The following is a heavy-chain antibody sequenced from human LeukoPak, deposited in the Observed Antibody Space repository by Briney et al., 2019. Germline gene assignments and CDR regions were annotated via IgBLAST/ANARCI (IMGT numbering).Heavy chain of an antibody. CDR2: ISYDGSNK. J-gene: IGHJ4*02. D-gene: IGHD3-22*01. Sequence: GGSLRLSCAASGFTFSSYAMHWVRQAPGKGLEWVAVISYDGSNKYYADSVKGRFTISRDNSKNTLYLQMNSLRAEDTAVYYCARAVPPVGSGYLDHFDYWGQGTLVTVSS. CDR3: ARAVPPVGSGYLDHFDY. V-gene: IGHV3-30-3*01. CDR1: GFTFSSYA.